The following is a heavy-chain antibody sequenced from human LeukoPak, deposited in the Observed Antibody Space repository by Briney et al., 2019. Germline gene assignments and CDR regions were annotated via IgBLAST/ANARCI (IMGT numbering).Heavy chain of an antibody. CDR1: GYTFADYY. Sequence: ASVKVSCKASGYTFADYYRHWVRQAPGQGLEWMGWLNPNSGGTYYAQKFQGRVTMTRDTSISTAYMELSRLRSDDTAVYYCASLAASGTSWFDPWGQGTLVTGSS. V-gene: IGHV1-2*02. D-gene: IGHD6-13*01. CDR2: LNPNSGGT. J-gene: IGHJ5*02. CDR3: ASLAASGTSWFDP.